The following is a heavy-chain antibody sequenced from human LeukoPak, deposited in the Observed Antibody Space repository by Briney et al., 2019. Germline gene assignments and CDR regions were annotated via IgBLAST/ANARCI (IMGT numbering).Heavy chain of an antibody. Sequence: PSETLSLTCIVSGGSISSSSYYWSWIRQPPGKGLEWIGYIYYTGSTNYNPSLKSRVTMSVDTSKNQFSLSLSSVTPADTAVYYCSRVSLPANYASSGYYPFDYWGQGTLVTVSS. CDR3: SRVSLPANYASSGYYPFDY. J-gene: IGHJ4*02. CDR2: IYYTGST. D-gene: IGHD3-22*01. V-gene: IGHV4-61*01. CDR1: GGSISSSSYY.